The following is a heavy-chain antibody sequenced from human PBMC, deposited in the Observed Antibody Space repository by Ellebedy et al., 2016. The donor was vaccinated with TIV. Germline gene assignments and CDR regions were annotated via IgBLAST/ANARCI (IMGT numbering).Heavy chain of an antibody. CDR1: GFTFTDYA. Sequence: PGGSLRLSCAASGFTFTDYAMAWVRQAPGKGLEWVSFITKCSNTIYYADSVKGRFTISSDNAENSLYLEMNSLRDEETAVYYCARDRMGGSFDFWGQGTLVTVSS. D-gene: IGHD5-12*01. CDR2: ITKCSNTI. V-gene: IGHV3-48*02. CDR3: ARDRMGGSFDF. J-gene: IGHJ4*02.